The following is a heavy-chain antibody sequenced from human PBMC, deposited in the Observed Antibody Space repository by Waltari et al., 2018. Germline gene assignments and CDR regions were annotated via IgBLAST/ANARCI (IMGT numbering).Heavy chain of an antibody. Sequence: QMQLQQSGPGLVRPSQTLSLTCTVSGGSISSRSYYWSWVRQPPGKGLEWLGYVYSSSSTYYNPSLMTRIDISKDTSTNQFSLRLTSMTAADTAVYYCARVTAVTGTGGMDVWGQGTTVIVSS. V-gene: IGHV4-30-4*01. D-gene: IGHD6-19*01. CDR2: VYSSSST. J-gene: IGHJ6*02. CDR1: GGSISSRSYY. CDR3: ARVTAVTGTGGMDV.